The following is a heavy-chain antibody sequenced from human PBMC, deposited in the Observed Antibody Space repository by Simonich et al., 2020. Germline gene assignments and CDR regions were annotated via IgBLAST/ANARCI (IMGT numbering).Heavy chain of an antibody. V-gene: IGHV4-59*01. CDR3: ARGGLYFDY. CDR2: IYYSGST. J-gene: IGHJ4*02. D-gene: IGHD2-15*01. CDR1: GVSISRYY. Sequence: QVQLQESGPGLVKPSETLSLTCTVSGVSISRYYWSWIRQPPGKGLEWIGYIYYSGSTNSNPPLKSRVTISLDTSKNQFSLKLSSVTAADTAVYYWARGGLYFDYWGQGTLVTVSS.